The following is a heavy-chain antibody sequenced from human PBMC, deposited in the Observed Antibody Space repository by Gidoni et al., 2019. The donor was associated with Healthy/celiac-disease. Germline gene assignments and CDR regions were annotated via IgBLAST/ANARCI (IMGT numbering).Heavy chain of an antibody. CDR2: INHSGST. D-gene: IGHD3-16*01. Sequence: QVQLQQWGAGLLKPSETLSLTCAVYGGSFSGYYWSWIRQPPGKGLEWIGEINHSGSTNYNPSRKSRVTISVDTSKNQFSLKLSSVTAADTAVYYCARRRSGGAYLDYWGQGTLVTVSS. J-gene: IGHJ4*02. CDR1: GGSFSGYY. CDR3: ARRRSGGAYLDY. V-gene: IGHV4-34*01.